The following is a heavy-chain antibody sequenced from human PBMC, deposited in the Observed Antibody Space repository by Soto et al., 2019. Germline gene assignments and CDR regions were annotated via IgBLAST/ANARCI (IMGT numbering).Heavy chain of an antibody. CDR1: GGSISSGGYY. Sequence: SETLSLTCTVSGGSISSGGYYWSWIRQHPGKGLEWIGYIYYSGSTYYNPSLKSRVTISVDTSKNQFSLKLSSVTAADTAVYYCARDRYDIVVGTWFDPWGQGTLVTVSS. V-gene: IGHV4-31*03. D-gene: IGHD2-15*01. CDR3: ARDRYDIVVGTWFDP. CDR2: IYYSGST. J-gene: IGHJ5*02.